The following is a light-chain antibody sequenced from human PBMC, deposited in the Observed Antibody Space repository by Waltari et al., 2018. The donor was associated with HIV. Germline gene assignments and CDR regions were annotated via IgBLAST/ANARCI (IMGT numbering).Light chain of an antibody. CDR2: GNN. CDR3: LACDTNLGGWV. V-gene: IGLV10-54*04. J-gene: IGLJ3*02. Sequence: LTQPPSISTVSGQTATVTCIGDNNNVDHQGAAWVQHRQGHPPKPLSHGNNSRPAGVPQGFSPSRAGATPFLAISGLQSDDEADDFGLACDTNLGGWVFGGGTHLT. CDR1: NNNVDHQG.